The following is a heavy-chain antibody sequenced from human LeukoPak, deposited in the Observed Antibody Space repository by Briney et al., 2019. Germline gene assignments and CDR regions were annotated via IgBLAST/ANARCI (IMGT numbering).Heavy chain of an antibody. CDR3: VRNLYCSSTSCYIYYYYGMDV. CDR1: GFTFSSYA. CDR2: ISYDGSNK. Sequence: GGSLRLSCAASGFTFSSYAMHWVRQAPGKGLEWVAVISYDGSNKYYADSVKGRFTISRDNSKNTLYLQMNSLRAEDTAVYYCVRNLYCSSTSCYIYYYYGMDVWGQGTTVTVSS. D-gene: IGHD2-2*01. J-gene: IGHJ6*02. V-gene: IGHV3-30-3*01.